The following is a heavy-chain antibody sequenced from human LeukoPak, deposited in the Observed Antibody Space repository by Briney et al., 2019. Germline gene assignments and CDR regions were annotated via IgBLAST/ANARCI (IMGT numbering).Heavy chain of an antibody. Sequence: SGGSLRLSCAASGFTFSSYGMHWVRQAPGKGVEWVAAIWHDGSDKYYVDSVKGRFTISRDNSKNTLYLQMNSLRPEDTAVYYCAKESETSSSWHRNWFDPWGQGTLVTVSS. J-gene: IGHJ5*02. CDR1: GFTFSSYG. D-gene: IGHD6-13*01. CDR3: AKESETSSSWHRNWFDP. CDR2: IWHDGSDK. V-gene: IGHV3-30*02.